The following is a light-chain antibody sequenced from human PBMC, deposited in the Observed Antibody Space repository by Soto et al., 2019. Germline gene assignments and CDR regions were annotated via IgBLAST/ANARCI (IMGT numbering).Light chain of an antibody. J-gene: IGKJ2*01. CDR1: QSISSY. V-gene: IGKV1-39*01. Sequence: DIRMTQSPSSLSASVGDRVTITCRASQSISSYLNWYQQKPGKAPNLLIYAASSLQSGVPSRFSGSESGTDFTLTISSLQPEDFATYYCQQSYSTPYTFGQGTKLEIK. CDR2: AAS. CDR3: QQSYSTPYT.